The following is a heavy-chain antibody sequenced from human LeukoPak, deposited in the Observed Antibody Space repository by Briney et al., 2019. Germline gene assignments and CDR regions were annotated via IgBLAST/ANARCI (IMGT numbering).Heavy chain of an antibody. CDR3: VRDWGLAPFATAPRDY. V-gene: IGHV3-7*01. J-gene: IGHJ4*02. D-gene: IGHD1-1*01. CDR2: IKQDGSEK. CDR1: GFTFSNYW. Sequence: GGSLRLSCAASGFTFSNYWMSWVRQAPGKGLEWVANIKQDGSEKYYVDSMKGRFTISRDNAKNSLYLQMISLRAEDTAIYYCVRDWGLAPFATAPRDYWGQGTLVTVSS.